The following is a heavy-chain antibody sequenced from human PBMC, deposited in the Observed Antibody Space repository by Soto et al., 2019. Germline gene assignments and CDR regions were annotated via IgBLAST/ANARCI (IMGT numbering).Heavy chain of an antibody. D-gene: IGHD3-3*01. V-gene: IGHV1-18*01. Sequence: ASVKVSCKASGYTFTSYGISWVRQAPGQGLEWMGWISAYNGNTNYAQKFQGRVTMTTDTSTNTAYMELRSLRSDDTAVYYCARDLSELRFLEWLLDFDYWGQGTLVPVSS. CDR1: GYTFTSYG. CDR3: ARDLSELRFLEWLLDFDY. CDR2: ISAYNGNT. J-gene: IGHJ4*02.